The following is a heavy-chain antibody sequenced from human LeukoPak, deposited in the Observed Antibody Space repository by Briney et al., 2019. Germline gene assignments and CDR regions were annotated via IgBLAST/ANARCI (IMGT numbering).Heavy chain of an antibody. V-gene: IGHV3-53*01. Sequence: GGSLRLSCASSGFTVISNQMSWFRQAPGKGLEWVSVIYSGGSTYYADSVKGRFTISRDNSKNTLYLQMNSLRAEDTAVYYCAREVRGNFYDSSGYYDYWGQGTLVTVSS. CDR3: AREVRGNFYDSSGYYDY. CDR1: GFTVISNQ. J-gene: IGHJ4*02. D-gene: IGHD3-22*01. CDR2: IYSGGST.